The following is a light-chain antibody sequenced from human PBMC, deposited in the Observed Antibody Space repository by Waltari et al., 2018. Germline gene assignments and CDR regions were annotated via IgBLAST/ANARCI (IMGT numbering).Light chain of an antibody. Sequence: IVLTQSPGTLSMSPGEGVTFSCRASQSLNRALAWYQQKPGQAPRLLIYNVFNRATDIPDRFSGSGSGTEFSLTISRLEPEDFAVYYCQHYVSLPATFGQGTRVEIK. CDR1: QSLNRA. CDR3: QHYVSLPAT. V-gene: IGKV3-20*01. CDR2: NVF. J-gene: IGKJ1*01.